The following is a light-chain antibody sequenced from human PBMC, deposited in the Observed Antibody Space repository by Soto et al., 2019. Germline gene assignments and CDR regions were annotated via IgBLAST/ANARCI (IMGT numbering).Light chain of an antibody. CDR2: YAS. V-gene: IGKV3-15*01. CDR1: ESVHRN. CDR3: PHYYNWPHT. Sequence: EMVMTQSPATLSVSPGERVTLSCRASESVHRNLAWYQQKPGQGPSLLIYYASTRATGVPDWFTGSGSATEFTLTIGTLKSEDFEVYHCPHYYNWPHTFGPGTKVDIK. J-gene: IGKJ3*01.